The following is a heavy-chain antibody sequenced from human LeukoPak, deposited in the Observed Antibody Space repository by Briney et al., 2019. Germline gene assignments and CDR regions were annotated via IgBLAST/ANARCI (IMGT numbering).Heavy chain of an antibody. CDR1: GGSISSYY. CDR3: ARDYGSGSYLGVDSWFDP. CDR2: IYYSGST. V-gene: IGHV4-59*12. D-gene: IGHD3-10*01. Sequence: SETLSLTCTVSGGSISSYYWSWIRQPPGKGLEWIGYIYYSGSTNYNPSLKSRVTISVDTSKNQFSLKLSSVTAADTAVYYCARDYGSGSYLGVDSWFDPWGQGTLVTASS. J-gene: IGHJ5*02.